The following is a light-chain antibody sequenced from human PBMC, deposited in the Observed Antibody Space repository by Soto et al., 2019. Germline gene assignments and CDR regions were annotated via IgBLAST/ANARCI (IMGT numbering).Light chain of an antibody. CDR1: SSDIGNYNL. Sequence: QSALTQPASVSGSPGQSITISCTGTSSDIGNYNLVSWYQKHPGKAPKLIIYEGSKRPSGVSNRFSGSKSGNTASLTISGLQAEDEADYYCCSYAGSSTHVVFGGGTKLTVL. J-gene: IGLJ2*01. V-gene: IGLV2-23*01. CDR3: CSYAGSSTHVV. CDR2: EGS.